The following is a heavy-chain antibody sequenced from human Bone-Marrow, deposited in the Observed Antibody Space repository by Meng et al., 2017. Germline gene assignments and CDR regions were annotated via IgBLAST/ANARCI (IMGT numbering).Heavy chain of an antibody. D-gene: IGHD2/OR15-2a*01. CDR3: ARDPRNKGFDP. J-gene: IGHJ5*02. Sequence: GESLKISCAASGFSFGAYYMSWSRQAPGKGLEWVSYSSGSGSAMYYAESVKRRFTMSRDNAKNSLYLQMNSLRAEDTAVYYCARDPRNKGFDPWGQGTLVTVSS. V-gene: IGHV3-11*04. CDR1: GFSFGAYY. CDR2: SSGSGSAM.